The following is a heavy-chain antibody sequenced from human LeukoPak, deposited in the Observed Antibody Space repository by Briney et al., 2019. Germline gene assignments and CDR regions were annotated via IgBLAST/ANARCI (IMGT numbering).Heavy chain of an antibody. V-gene: IGHV4-31*03. CDR3: ARDVVVVPAAIRYPLGMDV. D-gene: IGHD2-2*01. CDR2: IYYSGST. J-gene: IGHJ6*02. Sequence: PSETLSLTCTVSGGSISSGGYYWSWIRQHPGKGLEWIGYIYYSGSTYYNPSLKSRVTISVDTSKNQFSLKLSSVTAADTAVYYCARDVVVVPAAIRYPLGMDVWGQGTTVTVSS. CDR1: GGSISSGGYY.